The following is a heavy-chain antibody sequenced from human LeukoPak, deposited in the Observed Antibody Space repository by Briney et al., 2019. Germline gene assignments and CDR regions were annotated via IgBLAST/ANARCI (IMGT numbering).Heavy chain of an antibody. V-gene: IGHV4-61*01. D-gene: IGHD3-22*01. CDR2: IYYSGST. Sequence: SETLSLTCTVSGGSVSSGSYYWSWIRQPPGKGLEWIGYIYYSGSTNYNPSLKSRVTISVDTSKNQFSLKLSSVTAADTAVYYCARAYYDSSGYYHNDYWGQGTLVTVSS. CDR3: ARAYYDSSGYYHNDY. J-gene: IGHJ4*02. CDR1: GGSVSSGSYY.